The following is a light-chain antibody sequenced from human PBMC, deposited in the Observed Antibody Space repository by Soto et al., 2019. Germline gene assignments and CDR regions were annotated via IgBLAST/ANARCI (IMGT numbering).Light chain of an antibody. J-gene: IGKJ4*01. V-gene: IGKV3-11*01. CDR1: QNVDIY. CDR3: QQRRDWPPLT. CDR2: DAS. Sequence: EVVLTQSPVTLALSPGEGATLSCRASQNVDIYVAWYQQRPGQAPRLLIYDASNRATGIPARFSGSGSGTDFTLTISSLEPEDFAVYYCQQRRDWPPLTFGGGTKVEIK.